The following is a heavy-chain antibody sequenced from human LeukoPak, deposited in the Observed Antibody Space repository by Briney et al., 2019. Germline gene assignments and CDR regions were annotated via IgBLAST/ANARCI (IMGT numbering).Heavy chain of an antibody. CDR3: ARGNYGVLFDY. V-gene: IGHV3-53*01. D-gene: IGHD4-17*01. J-gene: IGHJ4*02. CDR1: GFTVSSNY. CDR2: IYSGGST. Sequence: PGGSLRLSCAASGFTVSSNYMSWVRQAPGRGLEGVSVIYSGGSTYYADSVKGRFTISRDNSKNTLYLQMNSLRAEDTAVYYCARGNYGVLFDYWGQGTLVTVSS.